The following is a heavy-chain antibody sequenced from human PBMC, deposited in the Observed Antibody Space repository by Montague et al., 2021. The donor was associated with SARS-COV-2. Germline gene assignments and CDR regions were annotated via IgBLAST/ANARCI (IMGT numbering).Heavy chain of an antibody. CDR1: GFIFNKYG. J-gene: IGHJ4*02. CDR2: TDENGGT. Sequence: SLSLSCAASGFIFNKYGVGWVRQAPGKGLEWVTSTDENGGTYYVDSVKGRFTISRDNPRTSLYLQMNSLRADDTAVYFCARDFWGPQNWGQGTLVTVSS. CDR3: ARDFWGPQN. V-gene: IGHV3-7*01. D-gene: IGHD3-16*01.